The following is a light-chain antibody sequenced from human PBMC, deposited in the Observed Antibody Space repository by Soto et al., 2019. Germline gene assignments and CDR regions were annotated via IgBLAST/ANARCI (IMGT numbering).Light chain of an antibody. Sequence: VLTQSPGTLSLSPGERATLSCRASQSVSSNYLAWYQQKPGQAPRLLIYGASTRATGIPDRFSGSGSGTDFTLTISRLEPEDSAVYYCQQYGSSPTWTFGQRAKVDI. V-gene: IGKV3-20*01. CDR1: QSVSSNY. CDR2: GAS. J-gene: IGKJ1*01. CDR3: QQYGSSPTWT.